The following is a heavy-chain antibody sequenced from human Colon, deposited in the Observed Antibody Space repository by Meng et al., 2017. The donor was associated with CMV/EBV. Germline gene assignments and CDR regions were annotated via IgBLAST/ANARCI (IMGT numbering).Heavy chain of an antibody. V-gene: IGHV4-31*03. Sequence: TCTVSVPSLVGGGSYWTWIRQHPEKALEWIGYISSGGTTYYTPSLTSRATISMDTSKGHFSLRLRSVTASDTAVYYCAGRGRGSFAFWGQGILVTVSS. CDR1: VPSLVGGGSY. CDR2: ISSGGTT. CDR3: AGRGRGSFAF. J-gene: IGHJ4*02. D-gene: IGHD3-10*01.